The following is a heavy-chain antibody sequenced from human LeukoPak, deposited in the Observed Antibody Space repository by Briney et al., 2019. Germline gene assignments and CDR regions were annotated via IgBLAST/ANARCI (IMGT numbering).Heavy chain of an antibody. CDR1: GFTFSSYW. V-gene: IGHV3-74*01. D-gene: IGHD4-23*01. CDR3: ARDLYGGKGDY. CDR2: INSDGSTT. Sequence: GGSLRLSCAASGFTFSSYWMHWVRQAPGKGLVWVSRINSDGSTTNYADSVKGRFTISRDNAKNTLHLQMSSLRAEDTVVYYCARDLYGGKGDYWGQGTLVTVSS. J-gene: IGHJ4*02.